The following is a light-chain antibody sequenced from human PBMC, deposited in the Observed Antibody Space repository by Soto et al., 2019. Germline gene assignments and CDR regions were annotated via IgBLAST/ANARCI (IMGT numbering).Light chain of an antibody. Sequence: EIVLTQSPATLSLSPGERATLSCRASQSVSRYLAWYQQKPGQAPRLLIYDASNRATGIPARFSGSGSGTDFTLTINNLEPEDFAVYYCQQRSNWPVTFGQGTKVEIK. CDR2: DAS. CDR1: QSVSRY. V-gene: IGKV3-11*01. CDR3: QQRSNWPVT. J-gene: IGKJ1*01.